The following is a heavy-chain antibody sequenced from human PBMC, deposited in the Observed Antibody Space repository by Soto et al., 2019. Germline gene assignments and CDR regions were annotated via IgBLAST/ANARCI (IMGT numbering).Heavy chain of an antibody. V-gene: IGHV4-59*01. Sequence: SETLSLTCTVSGGSISSYYWSWIRQPPGKGLEWIGYIYYSGSTNYNPSLKSRVTISVDTSKNQFSLKLSSVTAADTAVYYCARGVYRDGYKNWGQGTLVTVS. CDR3: ARGVYRDGYKN. CDR2: IYYSGST. J-gene: IGHJ4*02. D-gene: IGHD5-12*01. CDR1: GGSISSYY.